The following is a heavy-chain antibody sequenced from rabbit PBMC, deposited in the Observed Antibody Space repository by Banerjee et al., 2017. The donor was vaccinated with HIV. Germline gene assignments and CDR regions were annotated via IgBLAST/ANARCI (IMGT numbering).Heavy chain of an antibody. CDR1: RIDFSTFEY. Sequence: QQQLEESGGGLVKPGGTLTLTCKASRIDFSTFEYMCWVRQAPGKGLELIACIYTSSGSTWYASWVNGRLTISRSTSLNTVDLKMTSLTAADTATYFCARGAGYGGYGYATPFNLWGPGTLVTVS. CDR3: ARGAGYGGYGYATPFNL. CDR2: IYTSSGST. D-gene: IGHD6-1*01. J-gene: IGHJ4*01. V-gene: IGHV1S43*01.